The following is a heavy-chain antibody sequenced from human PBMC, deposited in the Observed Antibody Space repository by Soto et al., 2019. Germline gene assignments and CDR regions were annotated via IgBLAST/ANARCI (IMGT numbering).Heavy chain of an antibody. V-gene: IGHV4-34*01. CDR3: ARTTVTRRSGYYYGMDV. J-gene: IGHJ6*02. D-gene: IGHD4-17*01. CDR2: INHSGST. CDR1: GGTFSGYD. Sequence: SETLSLTCAVDGGTFSGYDWSWIRQPPGKGLEWIGEINHSGSTNYNPSLKSRVTISVDTSKNQFSLKLSSVTAADTAVYYCARTTVTRRSGYYYGMDVWGQGTTVTVSS.